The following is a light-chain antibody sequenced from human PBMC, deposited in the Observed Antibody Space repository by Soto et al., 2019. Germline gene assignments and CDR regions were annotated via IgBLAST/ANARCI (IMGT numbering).Light chain of an antibody. J-gene: IGLJ1*01. CDR3: CSYAGGGIYV. V-gene: IGLV2-8*01. CDR2: EVT. Sequence: QSVLTQPPSASGFPGQSVTISCTGTSSDVGYYDYVSWYQQHPGKAPKLVIYEVTKRPSGVPDRVSASKSGNTASLTVSGLRAEDEADFYCCSYAGGGIYVFGTGTKLTVL. CDR1: SSDVGYYDY.